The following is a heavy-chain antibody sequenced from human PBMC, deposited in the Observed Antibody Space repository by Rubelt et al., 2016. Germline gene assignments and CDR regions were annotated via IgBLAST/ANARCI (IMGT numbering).Heavy chain of an antibody. V-gene: IGHV3-66*01. D-gene: IGHD5/OR15-5a*01. CDR3: ARGAGSTATYRHFDY. J-gene: IGHJ4*02. CDR1: GFTVSSNY. CDR2: IYSGGAT. Sequence: GGGLVQPGGSLRLSCAASGFTVSSNYMSWVRQAPGKGLEWVSLIYSGGATYYADSVKGRFTISRDNSENTLYLQMNNLRAEDTAVYYCARGAGSTATYRHFDYWGQGTLVTVSS.